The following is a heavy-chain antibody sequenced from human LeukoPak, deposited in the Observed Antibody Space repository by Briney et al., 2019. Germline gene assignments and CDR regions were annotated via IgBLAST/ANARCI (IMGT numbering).Heavy chain of an antibody. J-gene: IGHJ4*02. D-gene: IGHD6-19*01. Sequence: PGGSLRLSCAASGFTFSRYAIHWVRQAPGKGLEWVAVISYDGSNKYYADSVKGRFTISRDNSKNTVYLQMNSLSVEDTAVYYRARGRQWSDYWGQGTLVTVSS. CDR2: ISYDGSNK. CDR1: GFTFSRYA. V-gene: IGHV3-30*04. CDR3: ARGRQWSDY.